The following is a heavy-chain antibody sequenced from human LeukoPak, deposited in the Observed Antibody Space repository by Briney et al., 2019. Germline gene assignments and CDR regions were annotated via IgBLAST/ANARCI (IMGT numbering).Heavy chain of an antibody. V-gene: IGHV1-69*04. D-gene: IGHD2-2*01. CDR2: IIPILGIA. CDR1: GGTYSSYA. CDR3: ARDRCSSTSCYPHQFDP. Sequence: ASVKVSCKASGGTYSSYAISWVRQAPGQGLEWMGRIIPILGIANYAQKFQGRVTITADKSTSTAYMGLSSLRSEDTAVYYCARDRCSSTSCYPHQFDPWGQGTLVTVSS. J-gene: IGHJ5*02.